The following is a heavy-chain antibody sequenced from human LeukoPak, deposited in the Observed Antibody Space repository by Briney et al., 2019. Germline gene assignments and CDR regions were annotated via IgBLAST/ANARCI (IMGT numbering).Heavy chain of an antibody. CDR2: IYTSGST. J-gene: IGHJ5*02. D-gene: IGHD3-3*01. CDR3: ARGPYYDFWSGDPARNWFDP. V-gene: IGHV4-4*07. Sequence: SETLSLTCTVSGGSISSYYWSWIRQPAGKGLEWIGRIYTSGSTNYNPSLKSGVTISVDKSKNQFSLKLSSVTAADTAVYYCARGPYYDFWSGDPARNWFDPWGQGTLVTVSS. CDR1: GGSISSYY.